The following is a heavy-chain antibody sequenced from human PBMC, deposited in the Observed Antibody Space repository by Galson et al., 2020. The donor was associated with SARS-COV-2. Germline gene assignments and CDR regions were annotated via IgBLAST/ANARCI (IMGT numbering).Heavy chain of an antibody. V-gene: IGHV3-23*01. CDR3: AKGGLRGVRVDFDY. Sequence: GESLTISCAASGFTFNTYAMSWVRPAPGQGLEWVSTISGRGGSTHYADTVKGRFTISRDTSKNTLYLQMNSLRVDDTAVYYGAKGGLRGVRVDFDYWGQGTLVTVSS. CDR2: ISGRGGST. CDR1: GFTFNTYA. D-gene: IGHD3-16*01. J-gene: IGHJ4*02.